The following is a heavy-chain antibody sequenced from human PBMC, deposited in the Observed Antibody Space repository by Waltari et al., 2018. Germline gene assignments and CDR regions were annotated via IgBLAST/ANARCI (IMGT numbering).Heavy chain of an antibody. CDR1: GDSVVSNS. J-gene: IGHJ5*02. Sequence: QVQLHASGPGLVQPSETLSLACSVSGDSVVSNSWSWIRQSAGKGREWIGRIYVGGTTNYNPALSGRVSMSVDMSKNQIFLKIMSVTAADTGVYYCARETRHGDWFDPWGQGTLVTVSS. V-gene: IGHV4-4*07. CDR2: IYVGGTT. D-gene: IGHD3-16*01. CDR3: ARETRHGDWFDP.